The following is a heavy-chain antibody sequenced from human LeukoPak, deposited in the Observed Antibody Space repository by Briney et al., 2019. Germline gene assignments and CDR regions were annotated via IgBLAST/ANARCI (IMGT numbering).Heavy chain of an antibody. CDR2: IIPILGIA. J-gene: IGHJ5*02. V-gene: IGHV1-69*04. CDR3: ARVPGVGYSSGWYRNWFDP. CDR1: GGTFSSYA. D-gene: IGHD6-19*01. Sequence: GASVKVSCKAPGGTFSSYAISWVRQAPGQGLEWMGRIIPILGIANYAQKFQGRVTVTADKSTSTAYMELSSLRSEDTAVYYCARVPGVGYSSGWYRNWFDPWGQGTLVTVSS.